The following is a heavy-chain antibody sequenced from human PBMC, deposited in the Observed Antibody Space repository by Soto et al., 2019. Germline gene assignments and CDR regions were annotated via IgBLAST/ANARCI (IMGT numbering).Heavy chain of an antibody. CDR3: ARDRSRSSGWYGVDY. CDR2: IYYGGST. J-gene: IGHJ4*02. V-gene: IGHV4-59*01. CDR1: GGSISSYY. Sequence: SETLSLTCTVSGGSISSYYWSWIRQPPGKGLEWIGYIYYGGSTNYNPSLKSRVTISVDTSKNQFSLKLSSVTAADTAVYYCARDRSRSSGWYGVDYWGQGTLVTVSS. D-gene: IGHD6-19*01.